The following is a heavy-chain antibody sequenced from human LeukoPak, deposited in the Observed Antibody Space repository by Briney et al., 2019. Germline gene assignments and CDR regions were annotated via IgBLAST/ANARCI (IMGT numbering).Heavy chain of an antibody. V-gene: IGHV1-3*01. CDR3: ASPSSGWDDFDY. CDR2: INAGNGNT. D-gene: IGHD6-19*01. Sequence: ASVKVSCKASGYTFTSYAMHWVRQAPGQRLEWMGWINAGNGNTKYSQKFQGRVTITGDTSASTAYMELSSLRSEDTAVYYCASPSSGWDDFDYWGQGTLVTVSS. J-gene: IGHJ4*02. CDR1: GYTFTSYA.